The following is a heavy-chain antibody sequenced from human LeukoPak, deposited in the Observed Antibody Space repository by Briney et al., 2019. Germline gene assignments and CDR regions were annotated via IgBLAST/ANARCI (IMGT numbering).Heavy chain of an antibody. CDR2: ISATGGST. CDR3: AKGFIGYCSGGRCSTFDY. D-gene: IGHD2-15*01. CDR1: GFTFSSYA. J-gene: IGHJ4*02. Sequence: GGSLRLSCAASGFTFSSYAMSWVRQAPGKGLEWVSSISATGGSTYYADSVKGRFTISRDNSKNTMYLQMNSLRAEDTAVYYCAKGFIGYCSGGRCSTFDYWGQGTLVTVSS. V-gene: IGHV3-23*01.